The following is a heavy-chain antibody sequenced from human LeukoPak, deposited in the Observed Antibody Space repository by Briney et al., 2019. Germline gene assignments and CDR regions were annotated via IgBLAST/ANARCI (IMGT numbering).Heavy chain of an antibody. CDR1: GYTFTGYY. J-gene: IGHJ4*02. D-gene: IGHD2-2*01. CDR3: ARGYCSSTSCYHGFDY. Sequence: ASVKVSCKASGYTFTGYYMHWVRQAPGQGLEWMGWINPNSGGTNYAQKFQGRVTMTRDTSISTAYMELSRLRSDDTAVYYCARGYCSSTSCYHGFDYWGLGTLVTVSS. V-gene: IGHV1-2*02. CDR2: INPNSGGT.